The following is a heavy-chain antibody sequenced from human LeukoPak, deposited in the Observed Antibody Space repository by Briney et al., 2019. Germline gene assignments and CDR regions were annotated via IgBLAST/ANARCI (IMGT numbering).Heavy chain of an antibody. CDR1: GGTFSSYA. J-gene: IGHJ4*02. V-gene: IGHV1-69*13. CDR3: ASDYDSSGYYVY. Sequence: GASVKVSCKASGGTFSSYAISWVRQAPGQGLEWMGGIIPIFGTANYAQKFQGRVTITADESTSTAYMELNSLRSEDTAVYYCASDYDSSGYYVYWGQGTLVTVSS. D-gene: IGHD3-22*01. CDR2: IIPIFGTA.